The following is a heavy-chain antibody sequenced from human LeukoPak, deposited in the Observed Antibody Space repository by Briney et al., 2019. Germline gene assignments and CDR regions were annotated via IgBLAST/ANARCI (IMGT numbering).Heavy chain of an antibody. V-gene: IGHV4-59*01. CDR2: IYYSGST. D-gene: IGHD3-3*01. J-gene: IGHJ4*02. CDR1: GGSISSYY. Sequence: SETLSLTCTVSGGSISSYYWSWIRQPPGKGLEWIGYIYYSGSTNYNPSLKCRVTISVDTSKNQFSLKLSSVTAADTAVYYCARRGGDDFWSGYYLYFDYWGQGTPVTVSS. CDR3: ARRGGDDFWSGYYLYFDY.